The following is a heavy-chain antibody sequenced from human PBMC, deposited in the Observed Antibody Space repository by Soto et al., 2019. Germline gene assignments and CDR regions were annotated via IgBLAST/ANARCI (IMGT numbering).Heavy chain of an antibody. CDR1: GGTFSGYF. Sequence: PSATLSLTCAVYGGTFSGYFWNWNRQPPGKGLEWIGEINHSGSTNYNPSLKSRVTISVDTSKNQFSLKLSSVTAADTAVYYCARGRHILTGYYRDLNYGMDVWGQGTTVT. J-gene: IGHJ6*02. D-gene: IGHD3-9*01. CDR2: INHSGST. V-gene: IGHV4-34*01. CDR3: ARGRHILTGYYRDLNYGMDV.